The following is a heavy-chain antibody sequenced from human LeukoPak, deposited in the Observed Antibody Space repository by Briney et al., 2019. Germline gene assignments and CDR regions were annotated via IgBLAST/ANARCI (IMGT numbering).Heavy chain of an antibody. J-gene: IGHJ3*02. V-gene: IGHV4-34*01. CDR1: GGPISSYY. CDR3: ARVPLLSGYVLWRAFDI. D-gene: IGHD5-12*01. Sequence: PSQTLSLTCTVSGGPISSYYWSWIRQPPGKGLEWLGGIKLRGSTNYHPPLKTRVPISENMSRTQFSLKLSSVAAADTAVYYCARVPLLSGYVLWRAFDIWGQGTMVTVSS. CDR2: IKLRGST.